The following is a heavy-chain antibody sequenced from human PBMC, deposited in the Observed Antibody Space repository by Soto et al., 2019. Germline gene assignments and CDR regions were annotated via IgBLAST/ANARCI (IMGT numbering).Heavy chain of an antibody. D-gene: IGHD5-18*01. CDR1: GFTFSSCA. CDR3: ARARGYSYGYFSEYFQH. J-gene: IGHJ1*01. CDR2: ISYDGSNK. V-gene: IGHV3-30-3*01. Sequence: QVQLVESGGGVVQLGRSLRLSCAASGFTFSSCAMHWVRQAPGKGLEWVAVISYDGSNKYYADSVKGRFTISRDNSKNTLYLQMNSLRAEDTAVYYCARARGYSYGYFSEYFQHWGQGTLVTVSS.